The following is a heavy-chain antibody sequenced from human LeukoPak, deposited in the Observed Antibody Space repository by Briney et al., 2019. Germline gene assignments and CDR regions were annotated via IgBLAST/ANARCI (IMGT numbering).Heavy chain of an antibody. CDR3: ARDLGGIYFDY. CDR1: DASISGYY. J-gene: IGHJ4*02. CDR2: IHFSGST. V-gene: IGHV4-59*01. D-gene: IGHD1-26*01. Sequence: PSGTLSLTCTVSDASISGYYWSWIRQPPGKGLEWIGSIHFSGSTNYNPSLRSRVTISVDTSKNQLSLKLSSVTAADTAVYYCARDLGGIYFDYWGQGTLVTVSS.